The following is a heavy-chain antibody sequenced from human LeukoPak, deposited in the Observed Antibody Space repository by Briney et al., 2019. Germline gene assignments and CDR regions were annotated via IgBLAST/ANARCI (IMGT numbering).Heavy chain of an antibody. CDR2: INPNSGGT. D-gene: IGHD3-10*01. J-gene: IGHJ6*03. Sequence: ASVKVSCKASGYTFTGYYMHWVRQAPGQGLEWMGWINPNSGGTNYAQKFQGRVTMTRDTAISTAYMELSRLRSDDTAVYYCARDIRGYYYGSGSRNKDYYYYYMDVWGKGTTVTISS. V-gene: IGHV1-2*02. CDR3: ARDIRGYYYGSGSRNKDYYYYYMDV. CDR1: GYTFTGYY.